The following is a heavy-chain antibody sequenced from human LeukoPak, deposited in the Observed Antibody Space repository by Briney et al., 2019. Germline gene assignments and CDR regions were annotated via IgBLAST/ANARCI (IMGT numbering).Heavy chain of an antibody. V-gene: IGHV3-33*01. D-gene: IGHD5-18*01. CDR1: GFTFSSYG. CDR2: IWYDGSNK. Sequence: GGSLRLSCAPSGFTFSSYGMHWVREAPGKGLEWGAVIWYDGSNKYYADSVKGRFTISRDYSKNTLYLQMNRLRAEDTAVYYCAREGFSYGPSFDYWGQGTLVTVSS. CDR3: AREGFSYGPSFDY. J-gene: IGHJ4*02.